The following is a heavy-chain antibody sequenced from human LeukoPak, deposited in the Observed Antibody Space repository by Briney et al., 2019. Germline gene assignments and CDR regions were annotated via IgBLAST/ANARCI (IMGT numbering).Heavy chain of an antibody. CDR1: GFTFSSYW. Sequence: GGSLRLSCAASGFTFSSYWMSWVRQAPGKGLEWVANIKQDGSEKYYVDSVKGRFTISRDNAKNSLYLQMNSLRAEDTAVYYCALNYYGSGAYGAYWGQGTLVTVSS. CDR2: IKQDGSEK. D-gene: IGHD3-10*01. J-gene: IGHJ4*02. CDR3: ALNYYGSGAYGAY. V-gene: IGHV3-7*01.